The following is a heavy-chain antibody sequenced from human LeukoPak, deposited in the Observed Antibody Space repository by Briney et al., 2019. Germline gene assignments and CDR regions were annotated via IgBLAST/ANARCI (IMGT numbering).Heavy chain of an antibody. Sequence: QPGGSLRLSCAASGFTLNTSAMSWVRQAPGKGLQWVSAITGTGDSTYYADSVKGRFTISRDKSKNTLFLQMNSLRPEDTAIYYCAKLISWYFDLWGRGTLVTVSS. CDR2: ITGTGDST. CDR1: GFTLNTSA. D-gene: IGHD3/OR15-3a*01. V-gene: IGHV3-23*01. CDR3: AKLISWYFDL. J-gene: IGHJ2*01.